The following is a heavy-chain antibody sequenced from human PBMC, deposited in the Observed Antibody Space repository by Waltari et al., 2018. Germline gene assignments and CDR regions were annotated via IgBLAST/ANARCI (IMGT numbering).Heavy chain of an antibody. CDR2: INSDGSST. D-gene: IGHD3-22*01. V-gene: IGHV3-74*01. Sequence: EVQLVESGGGLVQPGGSLRLACAASGFTFSSYWMHWVRQAPGKGLVWVSRINSDGSSTSYADSVKGRFTISRDNAKNTLYLQMNSLRAEDTAVYYCARDLPYYYDSSGFDYWGQGTLVTVSS. CDR3: ARDLPYYYDSSGFDY. CDR1: GFTFSSYW. J-gene: IGHJ4*02.